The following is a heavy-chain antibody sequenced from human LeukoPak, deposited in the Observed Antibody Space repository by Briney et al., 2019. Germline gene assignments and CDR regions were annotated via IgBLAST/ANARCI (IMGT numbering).Heavy chain of an antibody. D-gene: IGHD3-10*01. CDR3: ARGLPITMVRGVITSSFDY. Sequence: ASVKVSCKASGYTFTGYYMHWVRQAPGQGLEWMGGIIPIFGTANYAQKFQGRVTITADKSTSTAYMELSSLRSEDTAVYYCARGLPITMVRGVITSSFDYWGQGTLVTVSS. J-gene: IGHJ4*02. V-gene: IGHV1-69*06. CDR1: GYTFTGYY. CDR2: IIPIFGTA.